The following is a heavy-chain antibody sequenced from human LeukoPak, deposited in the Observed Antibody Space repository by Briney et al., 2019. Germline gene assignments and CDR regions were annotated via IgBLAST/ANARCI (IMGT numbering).Heavy chain of an antibody. V-gene: IGHV3-48*03. CDR1: GFTFSSYE. Sequence: GGSLRLSCAASGFTFSSYEMNWARQAPGTGLEWVSYISSSGSTIYYADSVKGRFTISRDNAKNSLYLQMNSVRAEDTAVYYCARTYPDYDFWSGYYRGVYYFDYWGQGTLVTVSS. CDR3: ARTYPDYDFWSGYYRGVYYFDY. J-gene: IGHJ4*02. CDR2: ISSSGSTI. D-gene: IGHD3-3*01.